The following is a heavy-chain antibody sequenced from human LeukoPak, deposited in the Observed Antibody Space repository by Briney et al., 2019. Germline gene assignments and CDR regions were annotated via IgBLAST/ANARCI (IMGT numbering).Heavy chain of an antibody. CDR3: ASCSAGGYSYGYPTEHYYYYGMDV. D-gene: IGHD5-18*01. V-gene: IGHV1-69*01. CDR2: IIPIFGTA. CDR1: GGTFISYA. J-gene: IGHJ6*04. Sequence: SVKVSSKASGGTFISYAISWVRQAPGQGLEWMGGIIPIFGTANYAQKFQGRVTITADESTSTAYMELSSLRSEDTAVYYCASCSAGGYSYGYPTEHYYYYGMDVWGKGTTVTVSS.